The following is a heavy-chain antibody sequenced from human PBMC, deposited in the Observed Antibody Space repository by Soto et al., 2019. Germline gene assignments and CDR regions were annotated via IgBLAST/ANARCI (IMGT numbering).Heavy chain of an antibody. V-gene: IGHV3-7*01. CDR3: ARDNGYSSSWYEVSDY. Sequence: PGGSLRLSCAASGFTFSSYWMSWVRQAPGKGLEWVANIKQDGSEKYYVDSVKGRFTISRDNAKNSLYLQMNSLRAEDTAVYYCARDNGYSSSWYEVSDYWGQGTLVTVSS. CDR1: GFTFSSYW. J-gene: IGHJ4*02. D-gene: IGHD6-13*01. CDR2: IKQDGSEK.